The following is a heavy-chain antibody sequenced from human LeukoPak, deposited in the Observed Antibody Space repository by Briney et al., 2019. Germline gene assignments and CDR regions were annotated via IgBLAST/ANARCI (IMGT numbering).Heavy chain of an antibody. Sequence: GGSLRLSCAASGFTFSSYGMHWVRQAPGKGLEWVAVILYDGSNKYYADSVKGRFTISRDNSKNTLYLQMNSLRAEDTAVYYCARGGDYGDPIDYWGQGTLVSVSS. D-gene: IGHD4-17*01. CDR2: ILYDGSNK. CDR1: GFTFSSYG. CDR3: ARGGDYGDPIDY. V-gene: IGHV3-33*01. J-gene: IGHJ4*02.